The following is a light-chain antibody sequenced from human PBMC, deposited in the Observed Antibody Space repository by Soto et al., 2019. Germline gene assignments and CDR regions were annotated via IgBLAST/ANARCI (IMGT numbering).Light chain of an antibody. CDR3: QQSHITTLFT. J-gene: IGKJ2*01. V-gene: IGKV1-39*01. CDR1: QNINSH. CDR2: AAS. Sequence: DIQMTQSPSSLSASIGDRVTITCRASQNINSHLNWYQQKPGKAPKVLIYAASRLQSGVPFRFSGSGSVTEFTLTISSLEPEDFATYYCQQSHITTLFTFGKGTKLEI.